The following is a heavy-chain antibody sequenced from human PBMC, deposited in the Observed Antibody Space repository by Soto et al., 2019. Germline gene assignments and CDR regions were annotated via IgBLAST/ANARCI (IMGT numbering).Heavy chain of an antibody. CDR1: GYPFTSSG. V-gene: IGHV1-18*01. CDR2: ISAYNGNT. Sequence: APVKVSCKASGYPFTSSGFNWVRRAPAQGLEWMGWISAYNGNTSYAQKLQGRGPMTTDTSTSTAYMELRSLRSDYTAVYYCAREWAAAGPFDYWGQGTLVTVSS. J-gene: IGHJ4*02. D-gene: IGHD6-13*01. CDR3: AREWAAAGPFDY.